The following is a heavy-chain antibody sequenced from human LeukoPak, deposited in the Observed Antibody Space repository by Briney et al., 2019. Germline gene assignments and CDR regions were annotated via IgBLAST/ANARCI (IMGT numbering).Heavy chain of an antibody. CDR2: IKQDGSEK. J-gene: IGHJ3*02. Sequence: PGGSLRLSCAASGFTFSSYTFKWVRQATGKGLGWVANIKQDGSEKYYVDSVKGRFTSSRDNAKNSLYLHMNSLRAEDTAVYYCARGGSSDWYENAFDIWGQGTMVTVSS. D-gene: IGHD6-19*01. CDR1: GFTFSSYT. V-gene: IGHV3-7*01. CDR3: ARGGSSDWYENAFDI.